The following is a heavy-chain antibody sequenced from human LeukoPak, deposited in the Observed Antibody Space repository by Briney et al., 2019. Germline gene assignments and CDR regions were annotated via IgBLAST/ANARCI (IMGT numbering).Heavy chain of an antibody. CDR1: GFTFSSYG. D-gene: IGHD3-22*01. Sequence: GGTLRLSCAASGFTFSSYGMSWVRQAPGKGLEWVSAISGSGGSTYYADSVKGRFTISRDNSKNTLYLQMNSLRAEDTAVYFCAMNIVVVPTGDYWGQRTLVTVSS. CDR2: ISGSGGST. J-gene: IGHJ4*02. CDR3: AMNIVVVPTGDY. V-gene: IGHV3-23*01.